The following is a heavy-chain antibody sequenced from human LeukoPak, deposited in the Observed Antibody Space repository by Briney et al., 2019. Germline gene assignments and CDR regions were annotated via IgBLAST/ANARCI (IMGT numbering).Heavy chain of an antibody. V-gene: IGHV1-2*06. Sequence: ASVKVSCKASGYTFTGYHMHWVRQAPGQGLEWMGRINPNSGDTNYAQKFQGRVTMTRDTSISTAYMELSRLRSDDTAVYYCARDFDRAGDYGDSPSDFWGQGTLVTVSS. CDR3: ARDFDRAGDYGDSPSDF. CDR2: INPNSGDT. CDR1: GYTFTGYH. D-gene: IGHD4-17*01. J-gene: IGHJ4*02.